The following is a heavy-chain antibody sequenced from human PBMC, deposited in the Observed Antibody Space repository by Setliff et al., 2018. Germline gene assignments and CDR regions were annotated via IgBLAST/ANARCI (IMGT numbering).Heavy chain of an antibody. CDR3: ARTRYGLGGRPY. V-gene: IGHV4-61*10. D-gene: IGHD2-15*01. J-gene: IGHJ4*02. Sequence: KASETLSLTCTVSGGSISSGSYYWNWIRQPAGKALEWIGYIQSGATKYNPTLGSRISMSVDTSKNQFSLKLSYVTAADTAVYYCARTRYGLGGRPYWGQGTLVTVSS. CDR1: GGSISSGSYY. CDR2: IQSGAT.